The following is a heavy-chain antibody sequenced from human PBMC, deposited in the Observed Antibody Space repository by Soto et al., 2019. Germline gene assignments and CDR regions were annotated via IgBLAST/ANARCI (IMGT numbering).Heavy chain of an antibody. CDR3: AKDRDGAAAGPTKFYGMDV. J-gene: IGHJ6*02. CDR1: GFTFSSYA. CDR2: ISGSGDST. Sequence: EVQLLESGGGLVQPGGSLRLSCAASGFTFSSYAMSWVRQAPGKXLEWVSVISGSGDSTYYADSVRGRFTISRDNSKNTLYLQMNSLRAEDTAVYYCAKDRDGAAAGPTKFYGMDVWGQGTTVTVSS. D-gene: IGHD6-13*01. V-gene: IGHV3-23*01.